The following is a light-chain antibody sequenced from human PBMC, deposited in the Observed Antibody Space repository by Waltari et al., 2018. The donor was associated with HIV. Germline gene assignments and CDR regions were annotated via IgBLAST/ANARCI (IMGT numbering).Light chain of an antibody. CDR3: GTWDSSLGGWV. J-gene: IGLJ3*02. V-gene: IGLV1-51*01. Sequence: QSVLTQPPSVSAAPGQKVTISCSGSSSNIWRNYVSWYQQLPGAAPKLLIYDNTERPSGIPDRFPGSKSGTSATRCITGLQTGDEADYYCGTWDSSLGGWVFGGGTKLAVL. CDR2: DNT. CDR1: SSNIWRNY.